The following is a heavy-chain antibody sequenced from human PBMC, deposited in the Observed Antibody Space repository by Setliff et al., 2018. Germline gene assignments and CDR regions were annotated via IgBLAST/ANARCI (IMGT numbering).Heavy chain of an antibody. CDR3: VREGVDSRSSTDYRYYMDV. Sequence: ASVKVSCKASGGTFSSYGISWVRQAPGQGLEWMGGTIPIFGTTNYAQKFQGRVTIITDESTSTAYMQLSSLRSEDTAVYYCVREGVDSRSSTDYRYYMDVWGKGTTVTVSS. D-gene: IGHD3-22*01. J-gene: IGHJ6*03. V-gene: IGHV1-69*05. CDR1: GGTFSSYG. CDR2: TIPIFGTT.